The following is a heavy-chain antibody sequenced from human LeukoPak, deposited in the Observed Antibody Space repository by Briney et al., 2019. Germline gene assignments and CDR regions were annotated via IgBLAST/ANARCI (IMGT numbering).Heavy chain of an antibody. CDR3: ASFSSSWYQDYYYGMDV. CDR2: INHSGST. CDR1: GRSFRGYY. Sequence: SETLSLTCAVYGRSFRGYYWNWIRHPPGKGLQWIGEINHSGSTYYNPSLKSRVTISVDTSKNQFSLKLSSVTAADTAVYYCASFSSSWYQDYYYGMDVWGQGTTVTVSS. J-gene: IGHJ6*02. V-gene: IGHV4-34*01. D-gene: IGHD6-13*01.